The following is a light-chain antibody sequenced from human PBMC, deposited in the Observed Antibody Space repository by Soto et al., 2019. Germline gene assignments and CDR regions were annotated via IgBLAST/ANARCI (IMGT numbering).Light chain of an antibody. V-gene: IGLV2-14*03. CDR2: DVS. J-gene: IGLJ2*01. Sequence: QSALTQPASVSGSPGQSITISCTGTSSDVGGCNCVSWYQQHPGKAPKLMICDVSNRPSGVSDRFSGTKSGNMASLTISGLQAEDEADFYCSSYTSTNTSVVFGGGTKLTVL. CDR1: SSDVGGCNC. CDR3: SSYTSTNTSVV.